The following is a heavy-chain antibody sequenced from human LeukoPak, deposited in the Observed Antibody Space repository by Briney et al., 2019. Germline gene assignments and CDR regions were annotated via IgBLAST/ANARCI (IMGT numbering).Heavy chain of an antibody. D-gene: IGHD5-18*01. V-gene: IGHV1-2*02. J-gene: IGHJ4*02. CDR3: ARPRVQLWLISSYYFDY. CDR2: INPNSGGT. CDR1: GYTFTGYY. Sequence: GESPKISCKGSGYTFTGYYMHWVRQDPGQGLEWMGWINPNSGGTNYAQKFQGRVTMTRDTSISTAYMELSRLRSDDTAVYYCARPRVQLWLISSYYFDYWGQGTLVTVSS.